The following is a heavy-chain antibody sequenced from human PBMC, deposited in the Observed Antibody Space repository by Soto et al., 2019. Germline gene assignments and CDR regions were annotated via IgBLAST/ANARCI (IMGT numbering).Heavy chain of an antibody. CDR2: INPSDSYT. CDR1: GDSFTSYW. D-gene: IGHD2-2*02. Sequence: XDSRNISVQGSGDSFTSYWIGLVRQRTGKGLEWMGRINPSDSYTTYSPSFQGHVTISTDKSFSTAYLQWSGLKASDTAMYYCARLGYCTGTSCYTFDSWGQGTLVTVSS. V-gene: IGHV5-10-1*01. CDR3: ARLGYCTGTSCYTFDS. J-gene: IGHJ4*02.